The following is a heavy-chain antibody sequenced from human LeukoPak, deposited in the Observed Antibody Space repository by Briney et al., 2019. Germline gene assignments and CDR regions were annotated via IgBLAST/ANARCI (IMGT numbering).Heavy chain of an antibody. CDR3: ARGGISNWFDP. Sequence: PSETLSLTCAVYGGSFSGYYWSWIRQPPGKGLGWSGEINHSGSTNYNPSLKSRVTISVDTSKNQFSLKLSSVTAADTAVYYCARGGISNWFDPWGQGTLVTVSS. V-gene: IGHV4-34*01. D-gene: IGHD2-15*01. CDR2: INHSGST. CDR1: GGSFSGYY. J-gene: IGHJ5*02.